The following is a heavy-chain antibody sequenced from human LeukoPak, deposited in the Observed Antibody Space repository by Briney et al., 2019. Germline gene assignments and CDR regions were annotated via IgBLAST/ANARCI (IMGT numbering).Heavy chain of an antibody. V-gene: IGHV3-20*04. D-gene: IGHD2-2*01. CDR2: INWNGGST. J-gene: IGHJ4*02. CDR3: ARSDVVVPAANFDY. Sequence: GGSLRLSCAASGFTFNDYGMSWVRQAPRKGLEWVSGINWNGGSTGYADSVKGRFTISRDNAKNSLYLQMNSLRAEDTALYYCARSDVVVPAANFDYWGQGTLVTVSS. CDR1: GFTFNDYG.